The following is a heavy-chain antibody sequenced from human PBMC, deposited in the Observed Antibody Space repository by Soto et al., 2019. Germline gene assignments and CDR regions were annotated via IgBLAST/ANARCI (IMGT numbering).Heavy chain of an antibody. Sequence: SETLSLTCTVSGGSISSYYCSWIRQPPGKGLEWIGYIYYSGSTNYNPSLKSRVTISVDTSKNQFSLKLSSVTAADTAVYYCARDRTIVATTSYYGMDVWGQGTTVTVSS. D-gene: IGHD5-12*01. J-gene: IGHJ6*02. CDR2: IYYSGST. CDR1: GGSISSYY. CDR3: ARDRTIVATTSYYGMDV. V-gene: IGHV4-59*01.